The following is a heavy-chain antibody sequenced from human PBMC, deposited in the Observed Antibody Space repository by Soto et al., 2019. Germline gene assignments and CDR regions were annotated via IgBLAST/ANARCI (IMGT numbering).Heavy chain of an antibody. CDR1: GGSISSYY. CDR3: ARGGSEVRLETTVTITTYYFDY. D-gene: IGHD4-4*01. Sequence: SETLSLTCTVSGGSISSYYWSWIRQPPGKGLEWIGYIYYSGSTNYNPSLKSRVTISVDTSKNQFSLKLSSVTAADTAVYYCARGGSEVRLETTVTITTYYFDYWGQGTLVTVSS. V-gene: IGHV4-59*01. J-gene: IGHJ4*02. CDR2: IYYSGST.